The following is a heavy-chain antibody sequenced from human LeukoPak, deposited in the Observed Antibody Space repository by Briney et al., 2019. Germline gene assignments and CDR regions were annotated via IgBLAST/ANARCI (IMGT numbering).Heavy chain of an antibody. Sequence: SETLSLTCTVSGGSNSSYYWSWIRQPAGKGLEWIGRIYTSGSTNYNPSLKSRVTMSVDTSKNQFSLKLSSVTAADTAVSYCARFRSGWYLTYYFDYWGQGTLVTVSS. D-gene: IGHD6-19*01. J-gene: IGHJ4*02. CDR3: ARFRSGWYLTYYFDY. CDR1: GGSNSSYY. CDR2: IYTSGST. V-gene: IGHV4-4*07.